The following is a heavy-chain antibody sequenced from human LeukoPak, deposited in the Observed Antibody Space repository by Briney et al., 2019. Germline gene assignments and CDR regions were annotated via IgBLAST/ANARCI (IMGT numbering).Heavy chain of an antibody. J-gene: IGHJ4*02. CDR1: GYTFTSYP. Sequence: GASVKVACKATGYTFTSYPINGVRQATGQGLEWMGWMNPNSGNTGYAQKFQGRVTMTRNTSTSTAYMELNSLRSEDTAVYYCARDAQSYSSGRDDGHYWGQGTLLIVSS. CDR3: ARDAQSYSSGRDDGHY. CDR2: MNPNSGNT. D-gene: IGHD6-19*01. V-gene: IGHV1-8*01.